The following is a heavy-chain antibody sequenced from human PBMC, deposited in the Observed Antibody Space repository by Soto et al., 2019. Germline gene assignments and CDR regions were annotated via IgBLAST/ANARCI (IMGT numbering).Heavy chain of an antibody. V-gene: IGHV1-69*06. Sequence: QVQLVQSGAEVKKPGSSVKLSCKASRDTFDRHAISWVRQAPGQGLEWMGGIIPMFGTTNYPQKFQGRVTITADKSTSTAYLALSSLTSDDTAIYYCARDRAFCTRGVCYSGGLDVWGQGTTVTVSS. J-gene: IGHJ6*02. CDR3: ARDRAFCTRGVCYSGGLDV. D-gene: IGHD2-8*01. CDR1: RDTFDRHA. CDR2: IIPMFGTT.